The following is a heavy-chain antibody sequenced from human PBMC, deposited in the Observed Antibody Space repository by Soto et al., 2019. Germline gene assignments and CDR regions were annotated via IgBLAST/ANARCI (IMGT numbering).Heavy chain of an antibody. Sequence: QVQLVESGGGVVQPGRSLRLSCAASGFTFSSYCMHWVRQAPGKGLEWVAVISYDGNNKYYGDSVKGRFTISRDDSKNTVFLEMNGLRDEDTAVYSCSKDARRFTRGVGLHNRGDPRCQVTRVTVSS. CDR1: GFTFSSYC. CDR3: SKDARRFTRGVGLHNRGDP. D-gene: IGHD2-8*02. J-gene: IGHJ5*02. V-gene: IGHV3-30*18. CDR2: ISYDGNNK.